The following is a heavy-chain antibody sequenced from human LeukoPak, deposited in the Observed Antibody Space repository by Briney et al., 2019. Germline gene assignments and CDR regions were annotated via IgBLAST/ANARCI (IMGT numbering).Heavy chain of an antibody. Sequence: ASVTVSCKASGYTFTSYGISWVRQAPGQGLEWMGWISAYNGNTNYAQKLQGRVTMTTDTSTSTAYMELRSLRSDDTAVYYCARDPPDIVVVPAAIYYYYYGMDVWGQGTTVTVSS. V-gene: IGHV1-18*01. D-gene: IGHD2-2*02. CDR1: GYTFTSYG. CDR3: ARDPPDIVVVPAAIYYYYYGMDV. CDR2: ISAYNGNT. J-gene: IGHJ6*02.